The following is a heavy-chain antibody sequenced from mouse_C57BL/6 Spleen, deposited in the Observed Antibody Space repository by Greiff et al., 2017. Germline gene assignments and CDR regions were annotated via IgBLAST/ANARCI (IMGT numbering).Heavy chain of an antibody. CDR1: GFTFSSYG. D-gene: IGHD2-5*01. CDR3: ARRDYYSKEGLAY. CDR2: ISSGGSYT. V-gene: IGHV5-6*02. J-gene: IGHJ3*01. Sequence: EVMLVESGGDLVKPGGSLKLSCAASGFTFSSYGMSWVRQTPDKRLEWVATISSGGSYTYYPDSVKGRVPISRDNAKNTLYLQMSSRKSEDTAMYYCARRDYYSKEGLAYWGQGTLVTVSA.